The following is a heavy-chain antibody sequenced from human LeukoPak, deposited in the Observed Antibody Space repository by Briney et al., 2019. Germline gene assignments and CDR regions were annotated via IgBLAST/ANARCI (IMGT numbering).Heavy chain of an antibody. V-gene: IGHV4-34*01. CDR1: GGSFSGYY. CDR2: INHSGST. Sequence: SETLSLTCAVYGGSFSGYYWSWIRQPPGKGPEWIGEINHSGSTNYNPSLKSRVTISVDTSKNQFSLKLSSVTAADTAVYYCARDTYYYDSSGYSLFDYWGQGTLVTVSS. CDR3: ARDTYYYDSSGYSLFDY. J-gene: IGHJ4*02. D-gene: IGHD3-22*01.